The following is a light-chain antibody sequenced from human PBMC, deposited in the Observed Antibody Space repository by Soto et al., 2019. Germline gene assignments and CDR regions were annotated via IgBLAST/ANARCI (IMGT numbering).Light chain of an antibody. V-gene: IGKV3-20*01. CDR3: QQFGRS. CDR2: GAS. J-gene: IGKJ5*01. CDR1: QIFSGTF. Sequence: EIILMPSPGTLFFSPGPKATLSSRASQIFSGTFLAWYQHKPGQAPRLLIYGASSRAAGIPERFSGSGSGTNFTLTISRLEPEDFAVYYCQQFGRSFGQGTRLEIK.